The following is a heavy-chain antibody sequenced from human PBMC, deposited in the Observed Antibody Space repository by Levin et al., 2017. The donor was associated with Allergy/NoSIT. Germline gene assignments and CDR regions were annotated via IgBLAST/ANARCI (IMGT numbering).Heavy chain of an antibody. CDR2: ISYDGSNK. CDR3: ARADSSSWLLDY. CDR1: GFTFSSYA. Sequence: GGSLRLSCAASGFTFSSYAMHWVRQAPGKGLEWVAVISYDGSNKYYADSVKGRFTISRDNSKNTLYLQMNSLRAEDTAVYYCARADSSSWLLDYWGQGTLVTVSS. V-gene: IGHV3-30-3*01. J-gene: IGHJ4*02. D-gene: IGHD6-13*01.